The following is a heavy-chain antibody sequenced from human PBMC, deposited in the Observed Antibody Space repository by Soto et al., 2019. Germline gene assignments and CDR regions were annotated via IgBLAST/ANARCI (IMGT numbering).Heavy chain of an antibody. CDR3: AKGKTIFGVVVVSEY. CDR2: ISNDGSNK. CDR1: GFVFSSYD. J-gene: IGHJ4*01. Sequence: LRLSCAVSGFVFSSYDMHWVRQAPGKGLEWVAVISNDGSNKDYADSVKGRFTISRDNSKITLYLQMNGLRAEDTAVYYCAKGKTIFGVVVVSEYWGQGTLVTVSS. D-gene: IGHD3-3*01. V-gene: IGHV3-30*18.